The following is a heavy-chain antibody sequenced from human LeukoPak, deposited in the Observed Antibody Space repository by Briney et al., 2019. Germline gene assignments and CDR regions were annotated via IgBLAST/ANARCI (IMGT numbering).Heavy chain of an antibody. CDR3: ASSLNYDILTGFQP. D-gene: IGHD3-9*01. CDR1: GFTFSSYA. J-gene: IGHJ4*02. CDR2: ISYDGSNK. V-gene: IGHV3-30*04. Sequence: AGSLRLSCAASGFTFSSYAMHWVRQAPGKGLEWVAVISYDGSNKYYADSVKGRFTISRDNSKNTLYLQMNSLRAEDTAVYYCASSLNYDILTGFQPWGQGTLVTVSS.